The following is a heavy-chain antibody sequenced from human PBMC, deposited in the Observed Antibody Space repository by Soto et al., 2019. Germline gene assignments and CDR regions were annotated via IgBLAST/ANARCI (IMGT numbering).Heavy chain of an antibody. Sequence: VQLVESGGGVVQPGRSLRLSCAASGFTFSSYGMHWVRQAPGKGLEWVAVIWYDGSNKHYADSVKGRFTISRDNSKNTLYVQMNSLRAEDTAVYYCARDLFGAEDYWGQGTLVTVSS. J-gene: IGHJ4*02. V-gene: IGHV3-33*01. D-gene: IGHD3-10*01. CDR2: IWYDGSNK. CDR3: ARDLFGAEDY. CDR1: GFTFSSYG.